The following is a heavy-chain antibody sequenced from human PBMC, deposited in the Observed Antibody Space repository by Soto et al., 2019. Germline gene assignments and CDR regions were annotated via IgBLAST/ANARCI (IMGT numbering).Heavy chain of an antibody. V-gene: IGHV4-30-4*01. Sequence: TLSLTCTVSGGSISSGDYYWSWIRQPPGKGLERIGYIYYSGSTYYNPSLKSRVTISVDTSKNQFSLQLNSVTPEDTAVYYCARDRKNDAFDIWGQGTMVTVSS. CDR3: ARDRKNDAFDI. J-gene: IGHJ3*02. CDR1: GGSISSGDYY. CDR2: IYYSGST.